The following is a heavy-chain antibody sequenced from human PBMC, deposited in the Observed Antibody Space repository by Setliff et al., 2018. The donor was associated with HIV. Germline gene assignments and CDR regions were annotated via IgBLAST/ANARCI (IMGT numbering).Heavy chain of an antibody. Sequence: PSETLSLTCAVYGGSFGGYYWSWIRQPPGKGLEWIGEINHSGSTNYNPSLKSRVTISVDTSKNQFFLRLSSVTAADTAVYYCAAATTLDYWGQGTLVTVSS. CDR3: AAATTLDY. J-gene: IGHJ4*02. D-gene: IGHD1-26*01. CDR2: INHSGST. V-gene: IGHV4-34*01. CDR1: GGSFGGYY.